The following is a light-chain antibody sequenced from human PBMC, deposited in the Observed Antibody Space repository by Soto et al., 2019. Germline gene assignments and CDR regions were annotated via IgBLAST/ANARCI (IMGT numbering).Light chain of an antibody. V-gene: IGKV1-16*01. Sequence: DIQMTQSPSSLSASVGDRATITCRASLTIGDSLSWFQQKAGKPPTLLIYGASALQSGVPSRFSGRGSGTEFTLTISSLQPDDFATYYCQQYNSYWTFGQGTKVDIK. CDR1: LTIGDS. CDR2: GAS. J-gene: IGKJ1*01. CDR3: QQYNSYWT.